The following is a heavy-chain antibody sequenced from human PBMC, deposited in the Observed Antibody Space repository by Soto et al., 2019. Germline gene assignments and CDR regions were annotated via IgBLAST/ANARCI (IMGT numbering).Heavy chain of an antibody. CDR3: AKDRWLVSVSYYDMDV. CDR1: GFTFSNHG. Sequence: QVQLVESGGGVVQPGRSLRLSCAASGFTFSNHGMHWVRQPPGKGLEWLAVISYDGSNEYYADSVKGRFTISRDNSNNTGYLQMNSVRAEDTAVYYCAKDRWLVSVSYYDMDVWGQGTTVTVSS. V-gene: IGHV3-30*18. J-gene: IGHJ6*02. D-gene: IGHD6-19*01. CDR2: ISYDGSNE.